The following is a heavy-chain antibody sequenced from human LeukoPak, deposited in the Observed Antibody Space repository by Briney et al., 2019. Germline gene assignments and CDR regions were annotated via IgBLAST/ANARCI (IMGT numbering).Heavy chain of an antibody. V-gene: IGHV4-59*08. J-gene: IGHJ4*02. Sequence: PSETLSLTCTVSGGSISNYYWSWIRQPPGKGLEWIGYIYYSGGTNYNPSLKSRITISVDTSKNQFSLRLSSVTAADTAVYYCARHSRLDKSSLSWADYWGQGTLVTVSS. CDR3: ARHSRLDKSSLSWADY. CDR2: IYYSGGT. CDR1: GGSISNYY. D-gene: IGHD2-2*03.